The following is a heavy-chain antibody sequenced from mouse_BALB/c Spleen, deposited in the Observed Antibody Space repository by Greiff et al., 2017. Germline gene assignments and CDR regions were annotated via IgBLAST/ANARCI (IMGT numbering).Heavy chain of an antibody. CDR3: ARSTYGYEDYDAMDY. Sequence: QVQLKQSGAELARPGASVKLSCKASGYTFTSYWMQWVKQRPGQGLEWIGAIYPGDGDTRYTQKFKGKATLTADKSSSTAYMQLSSLASEDSAVYYCARSTYGYEDYDAMDYWGQGTSVTVSA. CDR2: IYPGDGDT. J-gene: IGHJ4*01. V-gene: IGHV1-87*01. CDR1: GYTFTSYW. D-gene: IGHD2-2*01.